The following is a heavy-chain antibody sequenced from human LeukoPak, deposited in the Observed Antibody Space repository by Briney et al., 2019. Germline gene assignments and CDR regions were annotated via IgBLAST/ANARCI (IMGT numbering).Heavy chain of an antibody. CDR3: ARDPYYDSSGNSNAFDI. D-gene: IGHD3-22*01. CDR2: IYHSGST. V-gene: IGHV4-38-2*02. CDR1: GYSISSGYY. J-gene: IGHJ3*02. Sequence: SETLSLTCTVSGYSISSGYYWGWIRQPPGKGLAWIGSIYHSGSTYYNPSLKSRVTISVDTSKNQFSLKLSSVTAADTAVYYCARDPYYDSSGNSNAFDIWGQGTMVTVSS.